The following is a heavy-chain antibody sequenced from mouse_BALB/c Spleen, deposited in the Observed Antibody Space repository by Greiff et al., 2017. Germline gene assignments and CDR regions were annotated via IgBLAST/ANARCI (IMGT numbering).Heavy chain of an antibody. V-gene: IGHV14-3*02. Sequence: EVQLQQSGAELVKPGASVKLSCTASGFNIKDTYMHWVKQRPEQGLEWIGRIDPANGNTKYDPKFQGKATITADTSSNTAYLQLSSLTSEDTAVYYCAREWDYVPWFAYWGQGTLVTVSA. CDR3: AREWDYVPWFAY. J-gene: IGHJ3*01. CDR2: IDPANGNT. D-gene: IGHD2-4*01. CDR1: GFNIKDTY.